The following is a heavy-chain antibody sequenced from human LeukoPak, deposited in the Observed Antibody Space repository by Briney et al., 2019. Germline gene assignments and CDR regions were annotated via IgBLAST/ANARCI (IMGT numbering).Heavy chain of an antibody. CDR2: INSDGSSI. D-gene: IGHD3-22*01. J-gene: IGHJ4*02. CDR1: GFTFSSYW. V-gene: IGHV3-74*01. CDR3: ARFPAYGSSVPVDY. Sequence: GGSLRLSCAASGFTFSSYWMHWVRQAPGKGLVWVSRINSDGSSISYADSVKGRFTISRDNAKNTLYLQMNSLRVEDTALYYCARFPAYGSSVPVDYWGQGTLVTVSS.